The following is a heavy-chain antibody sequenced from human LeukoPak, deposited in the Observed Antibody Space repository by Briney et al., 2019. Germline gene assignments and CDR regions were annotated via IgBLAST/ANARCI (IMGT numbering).Heavy chain of an antibody. J-gene: IGHJ3*02. Sequence: PSETLSLTCKVSAGSISSSNYYWGWIRQPPGKGLEWIGSIYYSGSTYYNPSLKSRVTISLDTSKNQFSLKLSSVTAADTAVYYCARRHSSGYYWPRDAFDIWGQGAMVTVSS. D-gene: IGHD3-22*01. CDR1: AGSISSSNYY. V-gene: IGHV4-39*01. CDR2: IYYSGST. CDR3: ARRHSSGYYWPRDAFDI.